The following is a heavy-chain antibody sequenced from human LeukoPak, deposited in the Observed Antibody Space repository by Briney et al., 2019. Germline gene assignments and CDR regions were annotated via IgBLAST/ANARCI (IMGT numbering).Heavy chain of an antibody. D-gene: IGHD5-18*01. V-gene: IGHV4-38-2*01. Sequence: SETLSLTCAVSGYSISSGYYWGWIRQPPGKGLEWIGSIYHSGSTYYNPSFKSRVTISVDTSKNQFSLKLSSVTAADTAVYYCASYVDTAMVCDYWGQGTLVTVSS. CDR3: ASYVDTAMVCDY. J-gene: IGHJ4*02. CDR1: GYSISSGYY. CDR2: IYHSGST.